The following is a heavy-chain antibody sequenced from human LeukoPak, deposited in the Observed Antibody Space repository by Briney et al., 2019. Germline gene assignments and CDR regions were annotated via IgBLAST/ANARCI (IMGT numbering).Heavy chain of an antibody. CDR2: KWLDGSNN. CDR3: ARAKGTHSSGWYHHDY. D-gene: IGHD6-19*01. J-gene: IGHJ4*02. Sequence: GRSLRLFYAASSFTVTSYGMDWVRQDPGKWLGWLAVKWLDGSNNYYAECMKGRFTISRDNSKNTLYLQMSSLRAEDTAVYYCARAKGTHSSGWYHHDYWGQGALVTVSS. V-gene: IGHV3-33*01. CDR1: SFTVTSYG.